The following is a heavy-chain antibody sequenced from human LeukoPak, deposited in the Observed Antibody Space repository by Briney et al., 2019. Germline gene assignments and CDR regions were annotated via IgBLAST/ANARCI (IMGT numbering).Heavy chain of an antibody. CDR3: ARGSPNYDFWSGDFDWLLSGPDY. D-gene: IGHD3-3*01. J-gene: IGHJ4*02. V-gene: IGHV3-30-3*01. CDR1: GFTFSSYA. CDR2: ISYDGSNK. Sequence: GGSLRLSRAASGFTFSSYAMHWVRQAPGKGLEWVAVISYDGSNKYYADSVKGRFTSSRDNSKNTLYLQMNSLRAEDTAVYYCARGSPNYDFWSGDFDWLLSGPDYWGQGTLVTVSS.